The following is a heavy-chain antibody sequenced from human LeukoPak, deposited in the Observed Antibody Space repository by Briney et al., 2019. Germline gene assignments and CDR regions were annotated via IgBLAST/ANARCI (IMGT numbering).Heavy chain of an antibody. Sequence: ASVKVSCKASGYTFTGYYMHWVRQAPGQGLEWMGWINAGNGNTKYSQEFQGRVTITRDTSASTAYMELSSLRSEDMAVYYCARAYRYGEAWVGDYFDIWGQGTMVTVSS. CDR2: INAGNGNT. D-gene: IGHD4-17*01. CDR1: GYTFTGYY. CDR3: ARAYRYGEAWVGDYFDI. V-gene: IGHV1-3*03. J-gene: IGHJ3*02.